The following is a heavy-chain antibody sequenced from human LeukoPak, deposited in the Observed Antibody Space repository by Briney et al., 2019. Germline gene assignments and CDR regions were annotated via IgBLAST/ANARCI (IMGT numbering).Heavy chain of an antibody. J-gene: IGHJ3*02. D-gene: IGHD6-19*01. CDR2: MFYSTRT. CDR1: ADSVSNTSFY. V-gene: IGHV4-39*07. Sequence: SETLSLTCTVSADSVSNTSFYWGWIRQPPGKGLEWIGSMFYSTRTYYNPSLKSRVTISVDTSKNQFSLKLSSVTAADSAVYYCARPREQWLGNDAFDIWGQGTVVTVSS. CDR3: ARPREQWLGNDAFDI.